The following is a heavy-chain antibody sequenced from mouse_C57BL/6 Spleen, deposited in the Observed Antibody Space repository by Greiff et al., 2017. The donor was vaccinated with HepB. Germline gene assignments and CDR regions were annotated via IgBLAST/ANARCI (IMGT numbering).Heavy chain of an antibody. V-gene: IGHV5-9*01. D-gene: IGHD1-1*01. CDR1: GFTFSSYT. Sequence: EVKVEESGGGLVKPGGSLKLSCAASGFTFSSYTMSWVRQTPEKRLEWVATISGGGGNTYYPDSVKGRFTISRDNAKNTLYLQMSSLRSEDTALYYCARHYYGSRDVAWFAYWGQGTLVTVSA. CDR3: ARHYYGSRDVAWFAY. CDR2: ISGGGGNT. J-gene: IGHJ3*01.